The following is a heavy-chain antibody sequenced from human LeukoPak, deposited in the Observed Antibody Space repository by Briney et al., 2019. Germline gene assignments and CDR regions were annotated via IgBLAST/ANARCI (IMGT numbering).Heavy chain of an antibody. CDR2: TRNKANSYTT. V-gene: IGHV3-72*01. Sequence: GGSLRLSCAASGFTFSDHYMDWVRQAPGKGLEWVGRTRNKANSYTTEYAASVKGRFTISRDDSKNSLYLQMNSLKTEDTAVYYCARGSVDSSCWYDDYYYYYYMDVWGKGTTVTVSS. D-gene: IGHD6-13*01. CDR3: ARGSVDSSCWYDDYYYYYYMDV. J-gene: IGHJ6*03. CDR1: GFTFSDHY.